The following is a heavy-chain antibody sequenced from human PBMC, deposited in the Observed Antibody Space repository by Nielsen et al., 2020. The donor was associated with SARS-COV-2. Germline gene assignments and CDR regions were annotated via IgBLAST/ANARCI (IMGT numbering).Heavy chain of an antibody. CDR1: GFTFDDYA. CDR2: ISWNSGSI. V-gene: IGHV3-9*01. CDR3: AKAFELRLSWFDP. D-gene: IGHD3-10*01. Sequence: SLKISCAASGFTFDDYAMHWVRQAPGKGLEWVSGISWNSGSIGYADSVKGRFTISRDNSKNTLYLQMNSLRAEDTAVYYCAKAFELRLSWFDPWGQGTLVTVSS. J-gene: IGHJ5*02.